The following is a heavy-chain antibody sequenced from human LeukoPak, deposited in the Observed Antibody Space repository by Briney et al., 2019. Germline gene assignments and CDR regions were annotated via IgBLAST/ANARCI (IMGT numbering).Heavy chain of an antibody. D-gene: IGHD3-3*01. CDR1: GGSIRSYY. Sequence: SETLSLTCTVSGGSIRSYYWSWLRQPPGKGLEWIGSVYYSGYTYYNPSLKSRVTMSVDTSKNQFSLKLSSVTAADTALYYCARHRGALFGPKDVWGQGTTVTVSS. V-gene: IGHV4-59*04. CDR3: ARHRGALFGPKDV. J-gene: IGHJ6*02. CDR2: VYYSGYT.